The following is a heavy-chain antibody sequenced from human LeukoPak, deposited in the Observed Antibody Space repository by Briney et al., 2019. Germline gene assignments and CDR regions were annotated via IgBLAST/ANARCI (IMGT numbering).Heavy chain of an antibody. CDR3: AKDLYYFDY. CDR1: GFTISSYA. CDR2: FSGSGGST. J-gene: IGHJ4*02. Sequence: GGSLRLSCAASGFTISSYAMSWVRQTPGKGLEWVSAFSGSGGSTYYADSVKGRFTISRDNSKNTLYLQMNSLRAEDTAVYYCAKDLYYFDYWGQGTLVTVSS. V-gene: IGHV3-23*01. D-gene: IGHD2/OR15-2a*01.